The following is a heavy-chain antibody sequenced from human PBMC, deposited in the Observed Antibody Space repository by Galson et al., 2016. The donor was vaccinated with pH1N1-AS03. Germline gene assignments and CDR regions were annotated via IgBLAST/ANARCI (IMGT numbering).Heavy chain of an antibody. J-gene: IGHJ3*01. V-gene: IGHV3-74*01. CDR1: GFSITDYW. CDR2: LNNDGRFT. D-gene: IGHD1-1*01. Sequence: SLRLSCAASGFSITDYWMHWIRQPPGGGLVWVSRLNNDGRFTTYADSVKGRFTISRDIARKTVYLQMNNLRPDDTAMYYCARDTNMGPVDWGQGAMVTVSS. CDR3: ARDTNMGPVD.